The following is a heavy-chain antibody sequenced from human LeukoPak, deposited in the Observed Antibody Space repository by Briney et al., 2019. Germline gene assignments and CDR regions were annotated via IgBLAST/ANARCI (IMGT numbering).Heavy chain of an antibody. J-gene: IGHJ3*02. CDR3: ASLRSYSDAFDI. D-gene: IGHD2-21*01. CDR2: IYPGDSDT. V-gene: IGHV5-51*01. Sequence: GESLKISCKGSGYSFTTFWVAWVRQMPGEGLEWLGIIYPGDSDTRYNPSFQGQVTFSADKSISTTYLQWSSLKASDTAMYYCASLRSYSDAFDIWGRGTMVTVSS. CDR1: GYSFTTFW.